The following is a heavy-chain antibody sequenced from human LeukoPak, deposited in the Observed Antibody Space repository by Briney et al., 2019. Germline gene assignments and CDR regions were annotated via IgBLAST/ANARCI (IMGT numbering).Heavy chain of an antibody. Sequence: GGSLRLSCSASGFTFSSYAMHWVRQAPGKGLEYASAISSNGGSTYYADSVKGRFTISRDNSKNTLYLQMSSLRAEDTAVYYCVKGGYDYGDPPIDPWGQGTLVTVSS. V-gene: IGHV3-64D*06. CDR3: VKGGYDYGDPPIDP. CDR2: ISSNGGST. D-gene: IGHD4-17*01. CDR1: GFTFSSYA. J-gene: IGHJ5*02.